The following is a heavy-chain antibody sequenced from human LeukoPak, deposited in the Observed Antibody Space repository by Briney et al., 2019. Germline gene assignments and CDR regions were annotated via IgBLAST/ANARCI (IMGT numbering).Heavy chain of an antibody. D-gene: IGHD6-13*01. Sequence: ASVKVSCKASGGTFSSYAISCVRQAPGQGLEWMGRIIPILGIANYAQKFQGRVTITADKSTSTAYMELRSLRSDDTAVYYCARGLSSSSYAFDIWGQGTMVTVSS. CDR3: ARGLSSSSYAFDI. CDR1: GGTFSSYA. CDR2: IIPILGIA. J-gene: IGHJ3*02. V-gene: IGHV1-69*04.